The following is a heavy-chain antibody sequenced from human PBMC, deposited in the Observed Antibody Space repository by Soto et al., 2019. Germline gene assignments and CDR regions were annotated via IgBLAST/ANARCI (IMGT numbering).Heavy chain of an antibody. CDR2: MNPNSGNT. CDR1: GYTFTSYD. V-gene: IGHV1-8*01. CDR3: APGRGMVYDFWTGYYSLNWFDA. J-gene: IGHJ5*02. Sequence: ASVKVSCKASGYTFTSYDINWVRQATGQGLEWMGWMNPNSGNTGYAQKVRGGVRMTRNTSISTAYRELSSRRSEDTAVYYCAPGRGMVYDFWTGYYSLNWFDAWGQGTLVPVSS. D-gene: IGHD3-3*01.